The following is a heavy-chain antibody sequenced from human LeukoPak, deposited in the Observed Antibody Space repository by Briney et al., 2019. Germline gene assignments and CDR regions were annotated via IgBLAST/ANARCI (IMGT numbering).Heavy chain of an antibody. V-gene: IGHV4-4*02. CDR1: GDSINSLDL. J-gene: IGHJ4*02. CDR2: MYLSGTT. CDR3: ARILIQGVWIQRLYYFDY. Sequence: PSETLSLTCTVSGDSINSLDLWSWVRQPPGKGLEWIGEMYLSGTTHSNPSVKSRVTISIDKSKNQFFLNLSSVTAADTAVYYCARILIQGVWIQRLYYFDYWGQGTLVTVSS. D-gene: IGHD5-18*01.